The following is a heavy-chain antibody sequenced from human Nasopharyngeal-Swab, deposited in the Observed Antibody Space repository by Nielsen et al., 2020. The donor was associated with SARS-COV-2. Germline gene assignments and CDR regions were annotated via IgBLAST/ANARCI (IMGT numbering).Heavy chain of an antibody. Sequence: GSLRLSCTASGGSISSSSYYWGWIRQPPGKGLEWIGSIYYSGSTYYNPSLKSRVTISVDTSKNQFSLKLSSVTAADTAVYYCARDRQQQLVLGYFDLWGRGTLVTVSS. D-gene: IGHD6-13*01. CDR3: ARDRQQQLVLGYFDL. J-gene: IGHJ2*01. V-gene: IGHV4-39*07. CDR2: IYYSGST. CDR1: GGSISSSSYY.